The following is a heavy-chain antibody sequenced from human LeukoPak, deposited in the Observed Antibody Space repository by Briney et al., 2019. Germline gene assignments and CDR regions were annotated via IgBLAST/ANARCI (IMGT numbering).Heavy chain of an antibody. CDR3: ARATSDSLGYYYYGMDV. CDR1: GGSVSSGSYY. CDR2: IYYSGTT. Sequence: SETLSLTCTVSGGSVSSGSYYWSWIRQPPGKGLEWIGYIYYSGTTNSNPSLKSRVTISVDTSKNQFSLKLSSVTAADTAVYYCARATSDSLGYYYYGMDVWGQGTTVTVSS. V-gene: IGHV4-61*01. J-gene: IGHJ6*02. D-gene: IGHD2-15*01.